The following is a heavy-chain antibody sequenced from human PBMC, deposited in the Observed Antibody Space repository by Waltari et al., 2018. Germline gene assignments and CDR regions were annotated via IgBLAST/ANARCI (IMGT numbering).Heavy chain of an antibody. CDR2: IYYSGST. J-gene: IGHJ5*02. V-gene: IGHV4-59*08. CDR3: ASMKYTGGWFDP. CDR1: GGSISSYY. Sequence: QVQLQESGPGLVKPSETLSLTCTVSGGSISSYYWSWIRPPPGKGLEWIGYIYYSGSTNYNPSLKSRVTISVDTAKNQFSLKLSSVTAADTAVYYCASMKYTGGWFDPWGQGTLVTVSS. D-gene: IGHD7-27*01.